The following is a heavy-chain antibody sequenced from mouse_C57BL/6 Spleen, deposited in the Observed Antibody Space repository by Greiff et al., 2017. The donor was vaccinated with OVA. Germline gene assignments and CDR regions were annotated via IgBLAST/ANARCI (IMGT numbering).Heavy chain of an antibody. Sequence: VQLQQPGAELVRPGSSVKLSCKASGYTFTSYWMHWVKQRPIQGLEWIGNIDPSDSETYYTQKFKDKATLTVDKSSSTAYMQLSSLTSEDSAVCYCASDGSSSWFAYWGQGTLVTVSA. V-gene: IGHV1-52*01. J-gene: IGHJ3*01. D-gene: IGHD1-1*01. CDR1: GYTFTSYW. CDR3: ASDGSSSWFAY. CDR2: IDPSDSET.